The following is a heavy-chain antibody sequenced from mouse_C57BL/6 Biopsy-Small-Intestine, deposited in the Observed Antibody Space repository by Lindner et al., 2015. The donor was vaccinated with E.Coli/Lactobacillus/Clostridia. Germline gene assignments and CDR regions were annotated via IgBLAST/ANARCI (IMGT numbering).Heavy chain of an antibody. CDR1: GYTFTTYF. Sequence: VQLQESGPELVKPGASVKMSCKASGYTFTTYFIHWVKQKPGQGLEWIGYINPYNDGTKYNENFKGKATLTSDKSSSTAYMELSSLTSEDSAVYYCVAKDDYPAYWGQGTLVTVSA. CDR3: VAKDDYPAY. CDR2: INPYNDGT. J-gene: IGHJ3*01. V-gene: IGHV1-14*01. D-gene: IGHD2-4*01.